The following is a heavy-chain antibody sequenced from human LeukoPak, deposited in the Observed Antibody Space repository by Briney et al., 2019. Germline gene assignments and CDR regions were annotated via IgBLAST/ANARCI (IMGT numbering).Heavy chain of an antibody. CDR1: GGSISSYY. V-gene: IGHV4-59*01. CDR2: IYYSGST. Sequence: SETLSLTCTVSGGSISSYYWSWIRQPPGKGLEWIGYIYYSGSTNYNPSLKSRVTISVDTSKNQFSLKLSSVTAADTAVYYCARVRGPRYSGHDSPIYFDYWGQGTLVTVSS. D-gene: IGHD5-12*01. J-gene: IGHJ4*02. CDR3: ARVRGPRYSGHDSPIYFDY.